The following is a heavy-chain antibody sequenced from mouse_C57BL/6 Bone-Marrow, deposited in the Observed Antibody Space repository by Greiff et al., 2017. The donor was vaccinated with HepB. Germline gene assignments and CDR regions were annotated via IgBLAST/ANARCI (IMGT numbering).Heavy chain of an antibody. Sequence: EVKLVESGGDLVKPGGSLKLSCAASGFTFSSYGMSWVRQTPDKRLEWVATISSGGSYTYYPDSVKGRFTISRDNATNNPYLPMSSLKSEDTAMYYCAMDPAGRSYVDYAMDYWGQGTSVTVSS. CDR2: ISSGGSYT. J-gene: IGHJ4*01. CDR1: GFTFSSYG. D-gene: IGHD1-1*01. CDR3: AMDPAGRSYVDYAMDY. V-gene: IGHV5-6*01.